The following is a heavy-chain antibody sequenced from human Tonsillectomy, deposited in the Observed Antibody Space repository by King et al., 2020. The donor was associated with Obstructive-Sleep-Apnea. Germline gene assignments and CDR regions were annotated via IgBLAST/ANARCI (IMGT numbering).Heavy chain of an antibody. CDR2: ISSSSGSI. CDR3: VRNRGDY. Sequence: QLVQSGGGLVQPGGSLRLSCAASGFTFTNYNMNWVRQAPGKGLEWVSYISSSSGSIYYADSVKGRFTISRDNAKNSLYLQMNSLRAEDTAEYYCVRNRGDYWGQGTLVTVSS. J-gene: IGHJ4*02. V-gene: IGHV3-48*04. D-gene: IGHD1-14*01. CDR1: GFTFTNYN.